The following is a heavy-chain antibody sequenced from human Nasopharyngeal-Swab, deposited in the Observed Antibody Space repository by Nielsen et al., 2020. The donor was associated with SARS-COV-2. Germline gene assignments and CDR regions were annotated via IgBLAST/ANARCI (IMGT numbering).Heavy chain of an antibody. CDR1: GGTFSSYA. D-gene: IGHD3-10*01. CDR2: IIPIFGAP. J-gene: IGHJ4*02. Sequence: SVKVSCKASGGTFSSYAISWVRQAPGQGLEWMGGIIPIFGAPNYAQEFQGRVTISADESTSTAYMELSSLRSEDTAVYYCARASDGSENYYYFDYWGQGTLVTVSS. V-gene: IGHV1-69*13. CDR3: ARASDGSENYYYFDY.